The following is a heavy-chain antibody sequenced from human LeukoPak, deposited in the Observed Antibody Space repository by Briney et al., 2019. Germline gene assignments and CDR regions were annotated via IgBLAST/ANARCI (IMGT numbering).Heavy chain of an antibody. CDR3: AKDRGQLEVVVPASYGVDV. J-gene: IGHJ6*02. CDR1: GFTFSSYA. Sequence: PGGSLRLSFAASGFTFSSYAMSWVRQAPGKGLEWVALISGVGGGTYYADSVRGRFTISRDNPKNTVYLQMNSLRVEDTAVYYCAKDRGQLEVVVPASYGVDVWGQGTTVTVSS. D-gene: IGHD2-15*01. CDR2: ISGVGGGT. V-gene: IGHV3-23*01.